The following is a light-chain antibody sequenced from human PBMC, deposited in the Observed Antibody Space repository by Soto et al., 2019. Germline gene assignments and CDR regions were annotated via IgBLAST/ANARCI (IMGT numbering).Light chain of an antibody. CDR2: GAS. Sequence: EIVLTQSPGTLSLSPGERATLSCRASQSVSSSYLAWYQQKPGQAPRLLIYGASSRATGIPDRFSGSGYGTDFTLNISRLEPEDFSVYYCKQYGSSPTFGQGTKVEIK. V-gene: IGKV3-20*01. J-gene: IGKJ1*01. CDR1: QSVSSSY. CDR3: KQYGSSPT.